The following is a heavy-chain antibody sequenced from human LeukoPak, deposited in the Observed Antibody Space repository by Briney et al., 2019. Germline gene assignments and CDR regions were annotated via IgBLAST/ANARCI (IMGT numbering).Heavy chain of an antibody. D-gene: IGHD3-10*01. CDR3: ARTSARGAQFDY. Sequence: PSETLSLTYSVSGGSISSYYWSWIRQPAGKGLEWIGRIYSSGSTNYNPSLKTRVTMSLDTSKNQFSLNLTTVTAADTAVYYCARTSARGAQFDYWGQGTLVTVSS. CDR2: IYSSGST. V-gene: IGHV4-4*07. CDR1: GGSISSYY. J-gene: IGHJ4*02.